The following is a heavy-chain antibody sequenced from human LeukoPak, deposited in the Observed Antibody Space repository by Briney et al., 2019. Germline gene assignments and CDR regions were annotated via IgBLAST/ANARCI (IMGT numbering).Heavy chain of an antibody. CDR2: ISWNSGSI. D-gene: IGHD3-10*01. Sequence: GRSLRLSCAASGYTFDDYAMNWVQQAPGKGLEWVSGISWNSGSIGYADSVKGRFTISRDNAKNSLYLQMNSLRAEDMALYYCAKGAYGSGSYYLFDYWGQGTLVTVSS. V-gene: IGHV3-9*03. CDR1: GYTFDDYA. J-gene: IGHJ4*02. CDR3: AKGAYGSGSYYLFDY.